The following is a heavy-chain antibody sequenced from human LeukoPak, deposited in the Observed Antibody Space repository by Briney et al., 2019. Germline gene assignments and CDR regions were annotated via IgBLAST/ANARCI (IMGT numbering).Heavy chain of an antibody. CDR3: ARDPSDYDILTGYYA. Sequence: GGSLRLSCAASGFTFSSYSMNWVRQAPGKGLEWVSSISSSSSYIYYADSVKGRFTISRDNAKNSLYLQMNSLRAEDTAVYYCARDPSDYDILTGYYAGGQGTLVTVSS. D-gene: IGHD3-9*01. V-gene: IGHV3-21*01. J-gene: IGHJ4*02. CDR2: ISSSSSYI. CDR1: GFTFSSYS.